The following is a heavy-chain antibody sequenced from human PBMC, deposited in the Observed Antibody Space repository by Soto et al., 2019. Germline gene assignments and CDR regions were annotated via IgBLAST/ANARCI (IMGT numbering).Heavy chain of an antibody. D-gene: IGHD1-26*01. CDR2: IVGSGGRT. V-gene: IGHV3-23*01. CDR3: AKDPAGMYNSGWSQSFDF. J-gene: IGHJ4*02. Sequence: EVQLLESGGGLVQPGGSLTLSCAASGFTFSAFALSWVRQAPGEGLEWVSGIVGSGGRTYYADSVKGRFTISRDNSKNTVYLQMSSLRAEDTAMYYCAKDPAGMYNSGWSQSFDFWGQGTQVTVSS. CDR1: GFTFSAFA.